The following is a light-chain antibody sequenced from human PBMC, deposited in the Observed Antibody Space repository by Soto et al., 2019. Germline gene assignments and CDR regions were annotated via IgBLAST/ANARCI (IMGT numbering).Light chain of an antibody. CDR2: DVS. V-gene: IGLV2-11*01. J-gene: IGLJ1*01. CDR3: CSYAGSPYV. Sequence: QSALTQPRSVSGSPGQSVAISCTGTSSDVGDYNYVSWYQQHPGKAPKVMIYDVSQRPSGVPDRFSGSKSGNTASLTISGLQAEDEADYYCCSYAGSPYVFGTWTKLTVL. CDR1: SSDVGDYNY.